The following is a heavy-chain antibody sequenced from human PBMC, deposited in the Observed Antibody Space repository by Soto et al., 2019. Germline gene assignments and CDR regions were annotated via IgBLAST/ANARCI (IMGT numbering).Heavy chain of an antibody. D-gene: IGHD6-6*01. CDR3: ARASIAAPPRYFQH. Sequence: GGSLRLSCAASGFTFSSYSMNWVRQAPGKGLEWVSSISSSSSYIYYADSVKGRFTISRDNAKNSLYLQMNSLRAEDTAVYYCARASIAAPPRYFQHWGQGTMVTVSA. J-gene: IGHJ1*01. CDR2: ISSSSSYI. V-gene: IGHV3-21*01. CDR1: GFTFSSYS.